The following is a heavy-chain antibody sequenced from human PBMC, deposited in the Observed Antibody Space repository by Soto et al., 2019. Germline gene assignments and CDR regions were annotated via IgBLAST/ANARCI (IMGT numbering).Heavy chain of an antibody. V-gene: IGHV3-7*01. D-gene: IGHD3-3*01. CDR2: MKGDGSKE. CDR1: GFTFSTSW. CDR3: ARDLICGVSSVYYYVFDT. J-gene: IGHJ3*02. Sequence: VQLVESGGGLVQPGGSLRLSCLASGFTFSTSWMTWVRQAPGKGLEWVANMKGDGSKENYVDSVKGRFTISRDNAKNSLFLQMNSLRDEDTALYYYARDLICGVSSVYYYVFDTWGQGTMVTVSP.